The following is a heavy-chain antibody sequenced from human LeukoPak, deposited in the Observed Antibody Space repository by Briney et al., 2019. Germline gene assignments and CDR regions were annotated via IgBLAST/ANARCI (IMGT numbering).Heavy chain of an antibody. D-gene: IGHD6-19*01. CDR1: GYTFTIYG. CDR2: ISAYNGNT. Sequence: ASVKVSCKASGYTFTIYGISWVRQAPGQGLEWMGWISAYNGNTNYAQKLQGRVTMTTDTSTSTAYMELRSLRSDDTAVYYCARDFGEVSSGWYVFDYWGQGTLVTVSS. J-gene: IGHJ4*02. CDR3: ARDFGEVSSGWYVFDY. V-gene: IGHV1-18*01.